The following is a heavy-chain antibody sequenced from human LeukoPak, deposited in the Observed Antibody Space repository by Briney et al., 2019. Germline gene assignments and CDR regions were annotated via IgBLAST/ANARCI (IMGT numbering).Heavy chain of an antibody. CDR3: AKDMQTWPRFPDY. V-gene: IGHV3-23*01. J-gene: IGHJ4*02. D-gene: IGHD5-12*01. CDR2: INDSGSTR. Sequence: GGSLRLSCTVSGFTFSSYWMSWVRQAPGKGLEWVSGINDSGSTRFYVDSVKGRFTSSRDNPKNTLYLQMNGLRVEDTAVYYCAKDMQTWPRFPDYWGRGTLVTVSS. CDR1: GFTFSSYW.